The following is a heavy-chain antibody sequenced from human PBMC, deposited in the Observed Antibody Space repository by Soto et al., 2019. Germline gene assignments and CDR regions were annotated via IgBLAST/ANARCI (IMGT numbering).Heavy chain of an antibody. V-gene: IGHV3-33*01. Sequence: PGGSLRLSCAASGFTFSSYGMHWVRQAPGKGLEWVAVIWYDGSNKYYADSVKGRFTISRDNSKNTLYLQMNSLRAEDTAVYYCAREGGIFSRCFDYWGQGTLVTVAS. D-gene: IGHD2-15*01. J-gene: IGHJ4*02. CDR2: IWYDGSNK. CDR3: AREGGIFSRCFDY. CDR1: GFTFSSYG.